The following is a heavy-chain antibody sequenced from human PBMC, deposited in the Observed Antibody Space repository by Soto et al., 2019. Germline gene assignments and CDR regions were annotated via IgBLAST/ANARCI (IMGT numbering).Heavy chain of an antibody. CDR3: ARDQGSRAGE. CDR2: IHHSGTT. V-gene: IGHV4-4*02. Sequence: QVQLQESGPGLVRPSGTVSLTCAVSGGSISHGDWWSWVSQPPGKGLEWSGEIHHSGTTNYNPSLKSRVTMSVAPSKHRFSLPLHSVTAADTAFYYCARDQGSRAGEWGQGTLVSVSS. D-gene: IGHD6-13*01. CDR1: GGSISHGDW. J-gene: IGHJ4*02.